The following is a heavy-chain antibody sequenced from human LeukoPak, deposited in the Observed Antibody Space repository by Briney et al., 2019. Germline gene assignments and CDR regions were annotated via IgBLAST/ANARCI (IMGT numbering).Heavy chain of an antibody. CDR3: ARDPGDSSGYYYDPEYFQH. CDR1: GYTFTSYG. V-gene: IGHV1-18*01. Sequence: ASVKVSCKASGYTFTSYGISWVRQAPGQGLEWMGWISAYNGNTNYAQKLQGRVTMTTDTSTSTAYMELRSLRSDGTAVYYCARDPGDSSGYYYDPEYFQHWGQGTLVTVSS. CDR2: ISAYNGNT. J-gene: IGHJ1*01. D-gene: IGHD3-22*01.